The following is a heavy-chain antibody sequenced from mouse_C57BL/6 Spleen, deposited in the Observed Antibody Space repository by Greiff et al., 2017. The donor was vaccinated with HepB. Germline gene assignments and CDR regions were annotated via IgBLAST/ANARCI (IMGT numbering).Heavy chain of an antibody. Sequence: VQLQQSGPELVKPGASVKISCKASGYSFTGYYMNWVKQSPEKSLEWIGEINPSTGGTTYNQKFKAKATLTVDKSSSTAYMQLKSLTSEDSAVYYCARSGGLRHYYAMDYWGQGTSVTVSS. CDR3: ARSGGLRHYYAMDY. J-gene: IGHJ4*01. V-gene: IGHV1-42*01. CDR1: GYSFTGYY. CDR2: INPSTGGT. D-gene: IGHD2-4*01.